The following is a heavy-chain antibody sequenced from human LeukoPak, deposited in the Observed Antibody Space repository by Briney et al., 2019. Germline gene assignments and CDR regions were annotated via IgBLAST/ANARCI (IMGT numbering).Heavy chain of an antibody. CDR3: ARDDGYNYFDP. CDR2: IYYSGNT. J-gene: IGHJ5*02. Sequence: SETLSLTCTVSGASVSNYFWNWIRQSPGKGLEWIGYIYYSGNTRYNPSLQSRVTISVDTSKNQFSLKLSSMTAADTAVYYCARDDGYNYFDPWGQGTLVTVSS. V-gene: IGHV4-59*02. CDR1: GASVSNYF.